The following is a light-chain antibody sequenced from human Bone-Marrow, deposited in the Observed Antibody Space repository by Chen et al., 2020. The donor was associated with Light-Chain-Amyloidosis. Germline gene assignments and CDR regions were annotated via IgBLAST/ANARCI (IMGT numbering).Light chain of an antibody. V-gene: IGLV2-14*01. CDR2: EVT. CDR1: SSDVGGDNH. J-gene: IGLJ1*01. Sequence: QSALTQPASVSGSPGQSITISCTGTSSDVGGDNHVSWYQQHPDKAPKLMIYEVTNRPSWVPDRFDGSKSDNTASLTISGLQTEDEAEYFCRSYTITNTLVFGSGTRVTVL. CDR3: RSYTITNTLV.